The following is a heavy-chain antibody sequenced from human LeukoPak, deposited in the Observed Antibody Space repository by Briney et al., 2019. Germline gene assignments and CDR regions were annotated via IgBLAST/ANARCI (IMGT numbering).Heavy chain of an antibody. CDR2: ISNIDSTV. V-gene: IGHV3-48*03. Sequence: GGSLRLSCAASGFTFSSYEMNWVRQAPGKGGEWVSYISNIDSTVHYADSVKGRFTISRDNAQTSLYLQMSSLRAEDTAVYYCARVTDDYGDHYYGMDVWGQGTTVTASS. CDR3: ARVTDDYGDHYYGMDV. J-gene: IGHJ6*02. D-gene: IGHD4-17*01. CDR1: GFTFSSYE.